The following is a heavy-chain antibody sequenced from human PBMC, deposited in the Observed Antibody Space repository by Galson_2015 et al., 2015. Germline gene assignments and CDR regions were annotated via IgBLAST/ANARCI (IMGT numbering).Heavy chain of an antibody. D-gene: IGHD5/OR15-5a*01. J-gene: IGHJ4*02. CDR1: GFTFSSYA. CDR2: IWFDGSKT. Sequence: SLRLSCAASGFTFSSYAMHWVRQAPGRGLEWVAVIWFDGSKTYYADSVKGRFTIARDKSKNTLYLQMNSLRVEDTAVYYRARQETPQYVYDSGNLDFWGQGTLVTVSS. CDR3: ARQETPQYVYDSGNLDF. V-gene: IGHV3-33*01.